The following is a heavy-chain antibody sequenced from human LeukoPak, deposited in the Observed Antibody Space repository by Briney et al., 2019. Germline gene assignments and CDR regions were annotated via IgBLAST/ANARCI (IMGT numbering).Heavy chain of an antibody. CDR1: GGSISSSSYY. D-gene: IGHD3-3*01. Sequence: SETLSLTCTVSGGSISSSSYYWGWIRQPPGKGLEWIGYIYYSGSTNYNPSLKSRVTMSVDTSKNQFSLKLSSVTAADTAVYYCARDDFWSGYYERFDPWGQGTLVTVSS. CDR3: ARDDFWSGYYERFDP. CDR2: IYYSGST. J-gene: IGHJ5*02. V-gene: IGHV4-61*05.